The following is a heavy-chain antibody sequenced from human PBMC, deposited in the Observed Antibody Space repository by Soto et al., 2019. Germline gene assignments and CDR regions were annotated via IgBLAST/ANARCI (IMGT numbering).Heavy chain of an antibody. CDR3: ARDHCSSTSCYAGVNYFDY. CDR2: IIPILGIA. J-gene: IGHJ4*02. V-gene: IGHV1-69*04. D-gene: IGHD2-2*01. Sequence: GASVKVSCKASGGTFSSYTISWVRQAPGQGLEWMGRIIPILGIANYAQKFQGRVTITADKSTSTAYMELSSLRSEGTAVYYCARDHCSSTSCYAGVNYFDYWGQGTLVTVSS. CDR1: GGTFSSYT.